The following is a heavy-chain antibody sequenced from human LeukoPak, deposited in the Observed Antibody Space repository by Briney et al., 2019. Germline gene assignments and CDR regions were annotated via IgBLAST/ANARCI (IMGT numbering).Heavy chain of an antibody. CDR3: ARGQEVLSSPWQWGHKKKYHYPSMDV. D-gene: IGHD6-19*01. Sequence: GGSLRLSCAASGFTVSSNSMNWVRQAPGKGLEWVSVIKTGGGTHSGESVKGRFIVSRESSATVSLQMNNLRAEDTAVYFCARGQEVLSSPWQWGHKKKYHYPSMDVWGQGNTVTVSS. CDR1: GFTVSSNS. V-gene: IGHV3-66*01. J-gene: IGHJ6*02. CDR2: IKTGGGT.